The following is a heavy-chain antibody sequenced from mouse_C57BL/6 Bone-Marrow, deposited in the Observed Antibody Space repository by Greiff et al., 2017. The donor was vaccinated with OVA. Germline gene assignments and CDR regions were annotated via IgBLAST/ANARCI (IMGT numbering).Heavy chain of an antibody. V-gene: IGHV5-6*01. CDR1: GFTFSSYG. CDR3: ARRDYYGSSSLFDY. Sequence: EVQLVESGGDLVKPGGSLKLSCAASGFTFSSYGMSWVRQTPDKRLEWVATISSGGSYTYYPDSVKGRVTISRDNAKNTLYLQMSSLKSEDTAMYYCARRDYYGSSSLFDYWGQGTTLTVSS. J-gene: IGHJ2*01. D-gene: IGHD1-1*01. CDR2: ISSGGSYT.